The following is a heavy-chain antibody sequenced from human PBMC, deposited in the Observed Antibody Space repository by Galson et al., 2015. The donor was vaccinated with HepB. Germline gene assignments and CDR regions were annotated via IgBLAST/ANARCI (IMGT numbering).Heavy chain of an antibody. D-gene: IGHD6-25*01. CDR2: IWSDGSTK. CDR1: GFIFTNYG. V-gene: IGHV3-33*01. CDR3: TREARVAAPATSDN. Sequence: SLRLSCAASGFIFTNYGMHWVRQAPGKGLEWVALIWSDGSTKFHADSVEGRFTISRDNSKNTLYLQMNSLRAEDTAVYHCTREARVAAPATSDNWGQGTLVTVSS. J-gene: IGHJ4*02.